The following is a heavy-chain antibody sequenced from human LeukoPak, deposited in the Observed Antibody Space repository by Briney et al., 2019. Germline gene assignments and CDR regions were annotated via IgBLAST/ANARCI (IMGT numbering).Heavy chain of an antibody. J-gene: IGHJ4*02. Sequence: GGSLRLSCAASGFTFSSYWMSWVRQAPGKGLEWVANIKQDGSEKYYVDSVKGRFTISRDNAKNSLYLQMNSLRAEDTAVYYCARVVESYYYDSSGVFDYWGQGTLVTVSS. CDR1: GFTFSSYW. CDR3: ARVVESYYYDSSGVFDY. V-gene: IGHV3-7*01. CDR2: IKQDGSEK. D-gene: IGHD3-22*01.